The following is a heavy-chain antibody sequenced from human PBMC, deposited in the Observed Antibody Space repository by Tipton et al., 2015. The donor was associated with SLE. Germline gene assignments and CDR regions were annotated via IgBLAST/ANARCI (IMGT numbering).Heavy chain of an antibody. D-gene: IGHD2/OR15-2a*01. CDR3: ARVWLNNAFDI. CDR2: IYTSGAT. J-gene: IGHJ3*02. CDR1: GVSISSSY. V-gene: IGHV4-4*07. Sequence: TLSLTCTVSGVSISSSYWRWIRQPAGKGLEWIGRIYTSGATDDNPSLKSPVTMSVDMSKNQIFLKMTSVTAADSAVYFCARVWLNNAFDIWGQGTRVTVSS.